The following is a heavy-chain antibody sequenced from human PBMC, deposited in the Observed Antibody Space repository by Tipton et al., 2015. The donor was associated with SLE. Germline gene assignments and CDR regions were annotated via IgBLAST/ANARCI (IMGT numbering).Heavy chain of an antibody. D-gene: IGHD3-10*01. J-gene: IGHJ5*02. V-gene: IGHV4-34*01. CDR2: IYYSGST. CDR1: GGSFSGYY. Sequence: TLSLTCAVYGGSFSGYYWSWIRQPPGKGLEWIGSIYYSGSTYYNPSLKSRVTISVDTSKNQFSLKLSSVTAADTAVYYCARIAELYNWFDPWGQGTLVTVSS. CDR3: ARIAELYNWFDP.